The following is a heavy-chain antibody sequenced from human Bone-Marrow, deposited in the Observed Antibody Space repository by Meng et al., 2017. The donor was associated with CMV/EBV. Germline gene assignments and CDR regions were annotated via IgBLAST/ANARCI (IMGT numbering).Heavy chain of an antibody. CDR2: IYYSGST. CDR3: ARQVVKRGFGELLVYYYGMDV. V-gene: IGHV4-39*01. J-gene: IGHJ6*02. D-gene: IGHD3-10*01. CDR1: GGSISSSSYY. Sequence: SEPLSLTCTVSGGSISSSSYYWGWIRQPPGKGLEWIGSIYYSGSTYYNPSLKSRVTISVDTSKNQFSLKLSSVTAADTAVYYCARQVVKRGFGELLVYYYGMDVWGQGTTVTVSS.